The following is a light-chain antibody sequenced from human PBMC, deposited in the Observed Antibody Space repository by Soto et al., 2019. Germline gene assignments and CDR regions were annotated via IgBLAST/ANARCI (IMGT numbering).Light chain of an antibody. CDR1: SSDVGGYNY. V-gene: IGLV2-8*01. CDR2: EVY. Sequence: QSALTQPPSASGSPGQSVTISCTGTSSDVGGYNYVSWYQHHPDKAPKLIIYEVYKRPSGVPDRFSGSKSGNTASLTVSGLQAEDEAEYYCSSYAASDSFVVFGGGTKVTGL. J-gene: IGLJ2*01. CDR3: SSYAASDSFVV.